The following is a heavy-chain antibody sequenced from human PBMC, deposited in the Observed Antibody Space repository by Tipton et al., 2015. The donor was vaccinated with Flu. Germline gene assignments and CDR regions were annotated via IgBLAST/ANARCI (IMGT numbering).Heavy chain of an antibody. D-gene: IGHD3-9*01. Sequence: TLSLTCTVSGGSISSYTYYWGWIRQSPGTGLEWIGSIYYSGSTYYNPSLKSRVTMSIDTSKNQFFLKLTSVTAADTAVYYCAKEGSYNILTNYYNKGVDPWGQGTLVTVSS. CDR2: IYYSGST. V-gene: IGHV4-39*07. CDR1: GGSISSYTYY. CDR3: AKEGSYNILTNYYNKGVDP. J-gene: IGHJ5*02.